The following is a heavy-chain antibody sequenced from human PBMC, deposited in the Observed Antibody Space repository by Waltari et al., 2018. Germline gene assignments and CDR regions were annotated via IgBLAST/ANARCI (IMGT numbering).Heavy chain of an antibody. V-gene: IGHV3-7*01. CDR2: IKGVGSQK. D-gene: IGHD4-4*01. Sequence: EVHLVESGGGLVQPGGSLRLSCAASGFTFSTYWMTWVRQAPGKGLEWLANIKGVGSQKIYVDSVKGRFTISRDTANNSLYLQMNSLRAEDTAVYYCARDPHYSNFDYWGQGTLVTVSS. CDR1: GFTFSTYW. CDR3: ARDPHYSNFDY. J-gene: IGHJ4*02.